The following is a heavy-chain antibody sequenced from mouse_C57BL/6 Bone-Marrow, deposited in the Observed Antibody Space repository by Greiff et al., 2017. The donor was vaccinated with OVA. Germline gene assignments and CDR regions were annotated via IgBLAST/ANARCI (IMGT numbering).Heavy chain of an antibody. CDR3: ARDSGSRAY. Sequence: EVQRVESGGGLVKPGGSLKLSCAASGFTFSSYAMSWVRQTPEKRLEWVATISDGGSYTYYPDNVKGRCTISRDKAKNNLYLQMSHLKSEDTAMYYCARDSGSRAYWGQGTLVTVSA. D-gene: IGHD1-1*01. CDR2: ISDGGSYT. V-gene: IGHV5-4*01. CDR1: GFTFSSYA. J-gene: IGHJ3*01.